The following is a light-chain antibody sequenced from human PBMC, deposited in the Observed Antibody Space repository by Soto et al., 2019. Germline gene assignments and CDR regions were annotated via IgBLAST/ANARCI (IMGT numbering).Light chain of an antibody. CDR1: QSISSSY. J-gene: IGKJ1*01. CDR3: QQYGNSLWT. V-gene: IGKV3-20*01. CDR2: GVS. Sequence: EIVLTQSPGTLSLSPGERATLSCRASQSISSSYFAWYQQKPGQAPRLLVYGVSSRATDVPDRFSGSGSGTDFTLTISRLEPEDFVVYYCQQYGNSLWTFGQGTKVDIK.